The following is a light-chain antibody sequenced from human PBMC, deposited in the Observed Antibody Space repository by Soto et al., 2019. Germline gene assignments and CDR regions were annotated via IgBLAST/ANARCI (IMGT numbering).Light chain of an antibody. CDR3: QTWGTGIQV. V-gene: IGLV4-69*01. CDR2: LNSDGSH. CDR1: SGHSSYA. J-gene: IGLJ2*01. Sequence: QSVLTQSPSASASLGASVKLTCTLSSGHSSYAIAWHQQQPEKGPRYLMNLNSDGSHSKGDGIPDRFSGSSSGAERYLTIPSLQSEDEADYYCQTWGTGIQVFGGGTKLTVL.